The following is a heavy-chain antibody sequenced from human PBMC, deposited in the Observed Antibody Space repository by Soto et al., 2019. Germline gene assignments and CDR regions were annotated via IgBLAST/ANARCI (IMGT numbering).Heavy chain of an antibody. D-gene: IGHD6-13*01. CDR1: GYTFSNYG. CDR3: AAAQQFAY. V-gene: IGHV1-18*01. J-gene: IGHJ4*02. CDR2: INTYTGDA. Sequence: QVQLVQSGPEVKKPGASVKVSCKASGYTFSNYGINWVRQAPGQGLEWMGWINTYTGDANFAQKFQGRVTLTTDTSTSTAYVEVGGLRSDDTAMYYCAAAQQFAYWGQGTLVSVSS.